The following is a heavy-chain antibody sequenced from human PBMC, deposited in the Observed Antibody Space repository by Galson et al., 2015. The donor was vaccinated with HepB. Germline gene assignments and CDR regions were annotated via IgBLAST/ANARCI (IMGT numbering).Heavy chain of an antibody. CDR3: ARAGYYDILTGYYIQFLLDY. J-gene: IGHJ4*02. Sequence: SLRLSCAASGFTFSSYWMSWVRQAPGKGLEWVANIKQDGSEKYYVDSVKGRFTISRDNAKNSLYLQMNSLRAEDTAVYYCARAGYYDILTGYYIQFLLDYWGQGTLVTVSS. D-gene: IGHD3-9*01. CDR1: GFTFSSYW. CDR2: IKQDGSEK. V-gene: IGHV3-7*03.